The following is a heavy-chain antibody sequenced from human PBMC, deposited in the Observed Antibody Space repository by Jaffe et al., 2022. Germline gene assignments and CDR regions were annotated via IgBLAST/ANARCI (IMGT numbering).Heavy chain of an antibody. CDR2: ISSSSSTI. J-gene: IGHJ3*02. Sequence: EVQLVESGGGLVQPGGSLRLSCAASGFTFSSYSMNWVRQAPGKGLEWVSYISSSSSTIYYADSVKGRFTISRDNAKNSLYLQMNSLRAEDTAVYYCARDGTEGYCSGGSCLEAAFDIWGQGTMVTVSS. D-gene: IGHD2-15*01. V-gene: IGHV3-48*01. CDR3: ARDGTEGYCSGGSCLEAAFDI. CDR1: GFTFSSYS.